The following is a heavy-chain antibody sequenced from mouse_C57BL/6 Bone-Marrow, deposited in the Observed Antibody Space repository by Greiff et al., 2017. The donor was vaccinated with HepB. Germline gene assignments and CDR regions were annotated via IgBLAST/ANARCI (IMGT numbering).Heavy chain of an antibody. J-gene: IGHJ4*01. CDR2: IFPGSGST. CDR1: GYTFTDYY. V-gene: IGHV1-75*01. D-gene: IGHD1-1*01. Sequence: QVQLQQSGPELVKPGASVKISCKASGYTFTDYYINWVKQRPGQGLEWIGWIFPGSGSTYYNEKFKGKATLTVDKSSSTAYMLLSSLTSEDSAVYFGARATTVVAYYYAMDYWGQGTSVTVSS. CDR3: ARATTVVAYYYAMDY.